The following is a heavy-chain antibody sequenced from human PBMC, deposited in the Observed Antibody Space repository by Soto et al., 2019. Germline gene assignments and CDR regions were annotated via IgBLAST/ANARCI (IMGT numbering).Heavy chain of an antibody. CDR2: ISGTGSRT. CDR1: GFSFGDYA. D-gene: IGHD5-18*01. Sequence: HPGGSLRLSCAASGFSFGDYAMSWVRQAPGKGLEWVSGISGTGSRTSYADSVRGRFTISRDNVNNTLSLQMDSLRAEDTAVYYCARGGRYTYGYGDYSYGMDVWGQGTTVTVSS. CDR3: ARGGRYTYGYGDYSYGMDV. J-gene: IGHJ6*02. V-gene: IGHV3-23*01.